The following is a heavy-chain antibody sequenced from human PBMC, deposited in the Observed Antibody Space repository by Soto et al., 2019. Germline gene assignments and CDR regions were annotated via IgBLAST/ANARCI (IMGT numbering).Heavy chain of an antibody. J-gene: IGHJ4*02. V-gene: IGHV3-23*01. Sequence: GGSLRLSCAASGFTFSSYAMSWVRQAPGKGLEWVSVISGSAFSTYYADSVKGRFTISRDNSKNTLYLQMNSLRAEETAVYYCAKGHKSDYDSYFDYWGQGTLVTVSS. D-gene: IGHD5-12*01. CDR1: GFTFSSYA. CDR3: AKGHKSDYDSYFDY. CDR2: ISGSAFST.